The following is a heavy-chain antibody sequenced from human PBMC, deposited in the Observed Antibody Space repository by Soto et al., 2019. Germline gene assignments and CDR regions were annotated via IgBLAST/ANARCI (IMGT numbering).Heavy chain of an antibody. CDR1: GGSFSGYY. J-gene: IGHJ6*02. CDR2: INHSGST. D-gene: IGHD1-26*01. Sequence: KPSETLSLTCAVYGGSFSGYYWSWIRQPPGKGLEWIGEINHSGSTNYNPSLKSRVTISVDTSKNQFSLKLSSVTAADTAVYYCARGSGSHLSYYYYYYGMDVWGQGTTVTVSS. CDR3: ARGSGSHLSYYYYYYGMDV. V-gene: IGHV4-34*01.